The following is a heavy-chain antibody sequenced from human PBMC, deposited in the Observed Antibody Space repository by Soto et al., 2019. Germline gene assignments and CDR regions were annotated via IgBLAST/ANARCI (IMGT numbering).Heavy chain of an antibody. D-gene: IGHD1-1*01. J-gene: IGHJ4*02. CDR2: ISHDGSNK. CDR1: GFIFRHYG. Sequence: QVQLVESGGGVVQPGRSLRLSCAASGFIFRHYGMHWFRQAPGKGLEWVAVISHDGSNKYYADSVKGRFTISRDNSKNTLYLQMNSLRAEDTAVYYCAKDWNYLDYGGQGTLVTVSS. CDR3: AKDWNYLDY. V-gene: IGHV3-30*18.